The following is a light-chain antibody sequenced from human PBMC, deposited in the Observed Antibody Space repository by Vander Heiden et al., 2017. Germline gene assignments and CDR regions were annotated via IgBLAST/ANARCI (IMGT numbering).Light chain of an antibody. V-gene: IGKV3-20*01. J-gene: IGKJ2*01. CDR1: QGISSTY. CDR2: ATS. Sequence: ETVLTQSQGTLSVSPGERVTISCRASQGISSTYLAWYQQKPGQAPRLLIYATSSRATAIPDKFSGSGSGTDFTLTISRLEPEDFAVYYCQQYGGSHMYTFGQGTKLEIK. CDR3: QQYGGSHMYT.